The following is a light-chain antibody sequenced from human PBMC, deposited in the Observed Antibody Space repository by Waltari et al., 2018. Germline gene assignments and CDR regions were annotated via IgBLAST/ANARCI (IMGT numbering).Light chain of an antibody. J-gene: IGKJ1*01. CDR3: QQSYYAPWT. CDR1: QSITSS. CDR2: TVS. Sequence: DIQMTQSPSSLSASVGDIVTITCRASQSITSSLNWYQQKPGKAPKLLIHTVSSLQSGVPSRFSGSGSGTDFTLTISSLQPEDFATYSCQQSYYAPWTFGQGTKVEIK. V-gene: IGKV1-39*01.